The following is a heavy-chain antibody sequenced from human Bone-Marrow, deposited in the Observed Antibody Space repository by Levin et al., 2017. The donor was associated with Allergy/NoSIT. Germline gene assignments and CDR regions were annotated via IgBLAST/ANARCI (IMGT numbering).Heavy chain of an antibody. V-gene: IGHV4-59*01. D-gene: IGHD6-19*01. CDR3: ARGVAGKG. Sequence: SETLSLTCNVSSASITSYYWTWIRQPPGKGLEWIGFVYFSGNTNYNPSLRSRVTISVDTSKNQVSLKLNSVTPADTAVYYCARGVAGKGWGQGVLVSVSS. CDR2: VYFSGNT. CDR1: SASITSYY. J-gene: IGHJ4*02.